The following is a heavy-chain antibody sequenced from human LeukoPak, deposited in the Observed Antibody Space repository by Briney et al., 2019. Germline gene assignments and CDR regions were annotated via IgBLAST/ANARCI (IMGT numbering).Heavy chain of an antibody. CDR1: GFTFSRYD. D-gene: IGHD6-13*01. CDR3: AKDARSIAPAAPY. CDR2: ISYDGSKK. V-gene: IGHV3-30*18. Sequence: GGSLRLNCAVYGFTFSRYDMDELRQAPGKGLEWVAVISYDGSKKYYVDSVKGRFTISRDNSKNTLYLQMNSLRAEDTAVYYCAKDARSIAPAAPYWGQGTLVTVSS. J-gene: IGHJ4*02.